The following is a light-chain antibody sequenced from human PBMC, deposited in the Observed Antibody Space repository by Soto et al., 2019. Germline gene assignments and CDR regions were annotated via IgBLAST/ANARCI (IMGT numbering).Light chain of an antibody. CDR2: GAS. CDR1: QSVSSSY. CDR3: QQYDSSPKT. Sequence: IVCTQSPGTLSLSPGERATLSCRASQSVSSSYLAWYQQKPGQAPRLLIYGASSRATGIPDRFSGSGSGTDFTLTISRLETEDFAVYYCQQYDSSPKTFGQGTKVDIK. J-gene: IGKJ1*01. V-gene: IGKV3-20*01.